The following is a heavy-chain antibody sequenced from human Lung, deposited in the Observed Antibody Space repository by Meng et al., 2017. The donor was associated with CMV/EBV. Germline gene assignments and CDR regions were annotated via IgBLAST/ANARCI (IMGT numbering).Heavy chain of an antibody. CDR1: GDSITNHNW. D-gene: IGHD3-10*01. V-gene: IGHV4-4*02. J-gene: IGHJ1*01. CDR2: IPHRGSS. CDR3: LRRSGGSV. Sequence: VPLLESGPALVNPSETLSLTCAVSGDSITNHNWWAWVRQPPGKGLEWIGEIPHRGSSAYNPSLKSRVSMSIDKSKNQFSLKLTSVTAADTAVYHCLRRSGGSVWGQGTLVTVSS.